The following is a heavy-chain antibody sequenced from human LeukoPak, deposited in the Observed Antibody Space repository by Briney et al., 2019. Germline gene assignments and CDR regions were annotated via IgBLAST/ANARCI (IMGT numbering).Heavy chain of an antibody. V-gene: IGHV3-23*01. CDR1: GFTFSSYG. D-gene: IGHD6-13*01. J-gene: IGHJ6*03. Sequence: PGGSLRLSCAASGFTFSSYGMSWVRQAPGKGLEWVSAISGSGGSTYYADSVKGRFTISRDNSKNTLYLQMNSLRAEDTAVYYCARTIAAAGSYYYYYMDVWGKGTTVTVSS. CDR3: ARTIAAAGSYYYYYMDV. CDR2: ISGSGGST.